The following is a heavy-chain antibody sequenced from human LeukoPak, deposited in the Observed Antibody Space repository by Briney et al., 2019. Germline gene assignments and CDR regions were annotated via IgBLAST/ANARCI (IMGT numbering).Heavy chain of an antibody. CDR1: GGSFSGYY. J-gene: IGHJ4*02. CDR3: ARGSNWGTKLLGD. CDR2: INHSGST. Sequence: PSETLSLTCAVYGGSFSGYYWSWIRQPPGKGLEWIGEINHSGSTNYNPSLKSRVTISVDTSKNQFSLKLSSVTAADTAVYYCARGSNWGTKLLGDWGQGTLVTVSS. D-gene: IGHD7-27*01. V-gene: IGHV4-34*01.